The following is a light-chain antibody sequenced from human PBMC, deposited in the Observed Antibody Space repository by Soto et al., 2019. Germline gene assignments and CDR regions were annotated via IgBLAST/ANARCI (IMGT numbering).Light chain of an antibody. J-gene: IGLJ2*01. Sequence: QSVLTQPASVSGSPGQSITISCTRTSSDLGAYNSVSWYQQRPGKAPKLMIYDVRNRPSGVSNRFSGSKSGDTASLTISGLQAEDEADYYCSSNAGISALEVVFGGGTKLTVL. CDR3: SSNAGISALEVV. V-gene: IGLV2-14*01. CDR1: SSDLGAYNS. CDR2: DVR.